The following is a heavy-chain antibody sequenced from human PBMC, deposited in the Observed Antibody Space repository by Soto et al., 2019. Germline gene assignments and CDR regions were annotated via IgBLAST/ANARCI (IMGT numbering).Heavy chain of an antibody. CDR3: GRVRVDKAEGWFDP. D-gene: IGHD5-18*01. V-gene: IGHV5-10-1*01. J-gene: IGHJ5*02. CDR2: VDPSDSYA. Sequence: GESLKISFKGSGYHFTDYWISWVRQMPGKGLEWMGRVDPSDSYANYSPSFQGHVTISADKSISTAYLQWSSLKASDTAIYYCGRVRVDKAEGWFDPWGQGTLVTVSS. CDR1: GYHFTDYW.